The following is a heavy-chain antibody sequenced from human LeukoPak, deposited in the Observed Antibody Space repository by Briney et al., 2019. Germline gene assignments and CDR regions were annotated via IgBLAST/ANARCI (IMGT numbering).Heavy chain of an antibody. V-gene: IGHV3-30*18. Sequence: GGSLRLSCAASGFTFSSYGVHWVRQAPGKGLEWVAVISYDGSNKYYADSVKGRFTISRDNSKNTLYLQMNSLRAEDTAVYYCAKDRVWYSGSDDDYWGQGTLVTVSS. CDR2: ISYDGSNK. J-gene: IGHJ4*02. D-gene: IGHD1-26*01. CDR1: GFTFSSYG. CDR3: AKDRVWYSGSDDDY.